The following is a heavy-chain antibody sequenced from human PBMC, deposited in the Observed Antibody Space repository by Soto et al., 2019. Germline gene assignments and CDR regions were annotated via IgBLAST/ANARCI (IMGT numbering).Heavy chain of an antibody. D-gene: IGHD3-9*01. Sequence: SQTLSLTCAISGDSVSSNSAAWNWIRQSPSRGLEWLGRTYYRSKWYNDYAVSVKSRITINPDTSKNQFSLQLNSVTPEDTAVYYCARGEDILTGSRGWFDPWGRGTLVTVSS. CDR3: ARGEDILTGSRGWFDP. CDR2: TYYRSKWYN. CDR1: GDSVSSNSAA. V-gene: IGHV6-1*01. J-gene: IGHJ5*02.